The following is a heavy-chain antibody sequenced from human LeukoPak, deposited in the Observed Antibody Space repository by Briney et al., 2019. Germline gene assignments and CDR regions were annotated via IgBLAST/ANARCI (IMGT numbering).Heavy chain of an antibody. V-gene: IGHV4-59*01. Sequence: PSETLSLTCTVSGGSISSNYWSWIRQPPGKGLEWIGCRYDTGGTNYNPSLKSRVTISLDTSKNQFSLKLSSVTAADTAVYYCVRAVGPVGGYDSPWGQGTLVTVSS. CDR3: VRAVGPVGGYDSP. CDR1: GGSISSNY. J-gene: IGHJ5*02. D-gene: IGHD5-12*01. CDR2: RYDTGGT.